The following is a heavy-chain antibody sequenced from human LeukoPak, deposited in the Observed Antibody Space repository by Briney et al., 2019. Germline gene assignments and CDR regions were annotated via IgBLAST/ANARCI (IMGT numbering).Heavy chain of an antibody. CDR1: GGSISSGGYY. CDR2: ISYSGTT. Sequence: SETLSLTCSVSGGSISSGGYYWSWIRQRPGKGLEWIGYISYSGTTYYNPSLKSRVILSLDMSKSQFSLNLSSVTAADTAVYYCARGLTLTGYGNWFDAWGQGTLVTVSS. J-gene: IGHJ5*02. V-gene: IGHV4-31*03. D-gene: IGHD3-9*01. CDR3: ARGLTLTGYGNWFDA.